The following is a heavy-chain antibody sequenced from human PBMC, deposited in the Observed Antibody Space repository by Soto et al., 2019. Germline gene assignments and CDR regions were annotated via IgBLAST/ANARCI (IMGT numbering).Heavy chain of an antibody. CDR1: GASISVFY. CDR3: VRDGTKTLRDWFDP. Sequence: SETLSLTCTFSGASISVFYWIWILKSAGKGLEWIGRIYATGTTDYNPSLKSRVMMSVDTSKKQFSLKLRSVTAADTAVYYCVRDGTKTLRDWFDPWGQGISVTVSS. CDR2: IYATGTT. D-gene: IGHD1-1*01. J-gene: IGHJ5*02. V-gene: IGHV4-4*07.